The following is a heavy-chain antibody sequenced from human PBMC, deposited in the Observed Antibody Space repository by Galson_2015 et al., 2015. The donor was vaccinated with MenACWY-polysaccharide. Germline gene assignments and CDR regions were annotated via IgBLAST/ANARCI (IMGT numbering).Heavy chain of an antibody. D-gene: IGHD6-25*01. J-gene: IGHJ4*02. Sequence: SLRLSCAASGFTSNNCAMHWVRQAPGKGLEWVAFISYGGTNKYYADSVKGRFTISRDNSKNTLYLQMNSLRAEDTAVYYCANACPSGWHTGATFDYWGQGTLVTVSS. CDR3: ANACPSGWHTGATFDY. CDR2: ISYGGTNK. CDR1: GFTSNNCA. V-gene: IGHV3-30*04.